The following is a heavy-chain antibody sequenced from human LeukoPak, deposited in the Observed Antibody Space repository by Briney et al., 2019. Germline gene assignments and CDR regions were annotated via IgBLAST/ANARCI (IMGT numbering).Heavy chain of an antibody. CDR1: GFTFSSYA. CDR3: AKAYDFWSGPPGDY. J-gene: IGHJ4*02. D-gene: IGHD3-3*01. V-gene: IGHV3-23*01. CDR2: ISGSGGST. Sequence: PGGSLRLSCAASGFTFSSYAMSWVRQAPGRGLEWVSAISGSGGSTYYADSVKGRFTISRDNSKNTLYLQMNSLRAEDTAVYYCAKAYDFWSGPPGDYWGQGTLVTVSS.